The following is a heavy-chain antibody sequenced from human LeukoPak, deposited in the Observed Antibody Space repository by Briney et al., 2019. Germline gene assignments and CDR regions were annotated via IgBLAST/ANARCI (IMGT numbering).Heavy chain of an antibody. CDR2: INHSGST. V-gene: IGHV4-34*01. CDR3: ARVFYYYYGMDV. CDR1: GGSFSGYY. Sequence: SETLSLTCAVYGGSFSGYYWSWIRQPPGKGLEWIGEINHSGSTNYNPSLKSRVTISVDTSKNQFSLKLSSVTAADTAGYYCARVFYYYYGMDVWGQGTTVTVSS. J-gene: IGHJ6*02.